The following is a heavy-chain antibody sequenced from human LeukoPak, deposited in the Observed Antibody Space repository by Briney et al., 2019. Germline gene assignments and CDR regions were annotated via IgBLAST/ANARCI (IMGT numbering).Heavy chain of an antibody. CDR1: GYSFTNYW. J-gene: IGHJ5*01. V-gene: IGHV5-51*01. CDR2: TYPGESNT. D-gene: IGHD3-22*01. Sequence: GESLKISCEASGYSFTNYWIAWVRQTSGKGLEWMGFTYPGESNTRYSPSFRGQVTISVDKSMNTVYLQWSSLKASDTAMYYCARHVTTSDYESSWFDSWGQGTLVKVSS. CDR3: ARHVTTSDYESSWFDS.